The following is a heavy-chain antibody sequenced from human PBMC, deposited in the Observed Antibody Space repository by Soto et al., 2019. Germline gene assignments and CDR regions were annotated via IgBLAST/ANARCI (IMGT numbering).Heavy chain of an antibody. CDR1: GFTFSSYA. V-gene: IGHV3-23*01. Sequence: EVQLLESGGGLVQPGGSLRLSCAASGFTFSSYAMSWVRQAPGKGLEWVSAISGSGGSTYYADSVKGRFTISRDNSRNTLYLQMNSLRAEDTAVYYCAKDPSGDPGSYYDYWGQGTLVTVSS. J-gene: IGHJ4*02. CDR2: ISGSGGST. D-gene: IGHD1-26*01. CDR3: AKDPSGDPGSYYDY.